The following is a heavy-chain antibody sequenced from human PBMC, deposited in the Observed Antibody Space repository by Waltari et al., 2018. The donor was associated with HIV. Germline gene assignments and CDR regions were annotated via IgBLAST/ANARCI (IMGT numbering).Heavy chain of an antibody. CDR3: AVGENYYDSSGYGQRIGY. V-gene: IGHV4-39*01. CDR2: IYYSGST. CDR1: GGSISSSSYY. Sequence: QLQLQESGPGLVKPSETLSLTCTVSGGSISSSSYYWGWIRQPQGKGLEWIGSIYYSGSTYYNPSLKSRVTISVDTSKNQFSLKLSSVTAADTAVYYCAVGENYYDSSGYGQRIGYWGQGTLVTVSS. J-gene: IGHJ4*02. D-gene: IGHD3-22*01.